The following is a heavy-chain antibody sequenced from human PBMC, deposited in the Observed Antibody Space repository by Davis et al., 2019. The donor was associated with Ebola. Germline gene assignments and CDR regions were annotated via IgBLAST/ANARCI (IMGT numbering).Heavy chain of an antibody. D-gene: IGHD2-15*01. CDR3: AREPQPLGGSCYTLGCYFDF. CDR2: ISGYNGNT. CDR1: GYIFTNYG. J-gene: IGHJ4*02. Sequence: ASVKVSCKASGYIFTNYGIRWVRQAPGQGLEWVGWISGYNGNTNYAQKFQGRVTMTTDTSTSTAYMELRTLGSEDTAVYYCAREPQPLGGSCYTLGCYFDFWGQGTLVTVSS. V-gene: IGHV1-18*04.